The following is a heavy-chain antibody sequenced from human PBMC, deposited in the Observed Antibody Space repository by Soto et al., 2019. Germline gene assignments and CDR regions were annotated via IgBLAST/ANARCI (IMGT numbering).Heavy chain of an antibody. CDR2: ISGTGLSK. CDR1: GFTFETTA. J-gene: IGHJ4*02. Sequence: EVQLLESGGVLVQPGGSLRLSCEASGFTFETTALSWVRQAPGKGLEWVATISGTGLSKYYADSMKSRFIISRDNSRNTLYLQMNSLRAEDTAIYYCASAGSVNEYIWETHFWGQGTPVTVSS. D-gene: IGHD1-1*01. CDR3: ASAGSVNEYIWETHF. V-gene: IGHV3-23*01.